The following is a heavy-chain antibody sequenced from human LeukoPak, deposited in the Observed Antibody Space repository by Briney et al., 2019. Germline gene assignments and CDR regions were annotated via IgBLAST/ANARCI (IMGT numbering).Heavy chain of an antibody. J-gene: IGHJ4*02. Sequence: GGSLRLSCAASGFTVSSSYMSWVRQAPGKGLECVSVIYRSGSTYYADSVKGRFTISRDNSKNTLYLQMNSLRADDTAVYYCARDYGGSFPGYWGQGTLVTVSS. V-gene: IGHV3-53*01. CDR2: IYRSGST. CDR3: ARDYGGSFPGY. D-gene: IGHD2-15*01. CDR1: GFTVSSSY.